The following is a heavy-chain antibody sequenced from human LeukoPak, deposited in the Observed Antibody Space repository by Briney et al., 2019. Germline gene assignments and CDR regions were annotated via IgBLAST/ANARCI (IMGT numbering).Heavy chain of an antibody. Sequence: SETLSLTCTVSGGSISTYYWSWIRQPAGKGLEWIGRIYSSGSTNYKPSLESRVTMSVDTSKNQFSLKPSSMTAADTAVYYCARDVAGATSWFDPWGQGTLVTVSS. D-gene: IGHD1-26*01. V-gene: IGHV4-4*07. CDR3: ARDVAGATSWFDP. CDR2: IYSSGST. J-gene: IGHJ5*02. CDR1: GGSISTYY.